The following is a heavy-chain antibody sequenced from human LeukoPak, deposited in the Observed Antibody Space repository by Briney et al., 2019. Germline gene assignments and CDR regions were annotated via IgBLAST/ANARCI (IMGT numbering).Heavy chain of an antibody. J-gene: IGHJ4*02. D-gene: IGHD5-12*01. CDR2: IIPILGIA. CDR3: AREVDRLLDY. V-gene: IGHV1-69*04. Sequence: SVKVSFKASGGTFSSYAISWVRQAPGQGLEWMGRIIPILGIANYAQKFQGRVTITADKSTSTAYMELSSLRSEDTAVYYCAREVDRLLDYWGQGTLVTVSS. CDR1: GGTFSSYA.